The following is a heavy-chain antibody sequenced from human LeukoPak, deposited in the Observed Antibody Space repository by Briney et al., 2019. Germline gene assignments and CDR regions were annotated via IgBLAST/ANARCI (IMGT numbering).Heavy chain of an antibody. CDR1: GGSISSYY. CDR2: IYTSGST. CDR3: VRSSTYYDFWSGYYTSGQFDY. D-gene: IGHD3-3*01. Sequence: SETLSLTCTVSGGSISSYYWSWIRQPPGKGLEWNGYIYTSGSTNYNPSLKSRVTISVDTSKNQFSLKLSSVTAADTAVYYCVRSSTYYDFWSGYYTSGQFDYWGQGTLVTVSS. V-gene: IGHV4-4*09. J-gene: IGHJ4*02.